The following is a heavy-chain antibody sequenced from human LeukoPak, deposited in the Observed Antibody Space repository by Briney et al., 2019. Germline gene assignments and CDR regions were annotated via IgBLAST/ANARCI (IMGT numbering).Heavy chain of an antibody. CDR2: IKQDGSEK. J-gene: IGHJ6*03. D-gene: IGHD5-24*01. V-gene: IGHV3-7*01. CDR1: GFTFSSYW. CDR3: AREMVEMATKLAYYMDV. Sequence: PGGSLRLSCAASGFTFSSYWMSWVRRAPGKGLEWVANIKQDGSEKYYVDSVKGRFTISRDNAKNSLYLQMNSLRAEDTAVYYCAREMVEMATKLAYYMDVWGKGTTVTVSS.